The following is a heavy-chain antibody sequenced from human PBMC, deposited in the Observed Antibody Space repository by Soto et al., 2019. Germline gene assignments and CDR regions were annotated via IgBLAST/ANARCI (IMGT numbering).Heavy chain of an antibody. J-gene: IGHJ4*02. D-gene: IGHD3-3*01. Sequence: GGSLRLSCAASGFSFGDYWMSWVRQAPGKGLEWVAHMKKDGSEKYYVDSVKGRFTVSRDNTKSSLYLQMSSLRAEDTAVYYCAKLGSGYYTGHYFDYWGQGPLVTVSS. CDR3: AKLGSGYYTGHYFDY. CDR1: GFSFGDYW. CDR2: MKKDGSEK. V-gene: IGHV3-7*03.